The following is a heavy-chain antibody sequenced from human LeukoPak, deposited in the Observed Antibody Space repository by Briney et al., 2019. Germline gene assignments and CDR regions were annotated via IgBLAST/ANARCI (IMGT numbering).Heavy chain of an antibody. CDR2: INPSGGST. V-gene: IGHV1-46*01. CDR3: ASGNNYDRAGPYYFDY. CDR1: GYTFTSYY. Sequence: GASVKVSCKASGYTFTSYYMHWVRQAPGQGLEWMGIINPSGGSTSYAQKFQGRVTMTRDTSISTAYMELSRLRSDDTAVYYCASGNNYDRAGPYYFDYWGQGTLVTVSS. D-gene: IGHD3-22*01. J-gene: IGHJ4*02.